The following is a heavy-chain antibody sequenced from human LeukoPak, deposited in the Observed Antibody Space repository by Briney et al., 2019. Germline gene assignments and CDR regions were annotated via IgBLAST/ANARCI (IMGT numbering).Heavy chain of an antibody. J-gene: IGHJ4*02. CDR1: GFTFGTYW. D-gene: IGHD3-10*01. Sequence: PGGSLRLSCTASGFTFGTYWMSWVRHPPGKGLEWVAKTNQDGTEKYYVGSVKGRFTISRDNAKNSLYLQMNSLRVEDTATYYCAKVAHYYYGSESYYFFEHWGQGTPVTASS. CDR3: AKVAHYYYGSESYYFFEH. V-gene: IGHV3-7*01. CDR2: TNQDGTEK.